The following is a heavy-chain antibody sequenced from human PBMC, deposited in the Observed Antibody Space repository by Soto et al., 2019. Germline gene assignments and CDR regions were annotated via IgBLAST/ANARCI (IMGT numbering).Heavy chain of an antibody. CDR1: GGTFSSYT. V-gene: IGHV1-69*02. D-gene: IGHD2-15*01. CDR3: PRDDVASDAFDI. Sequence: QVQLVQSGAEVKKPGSSVKVSCKASGGTFSSYTISWVRQTPGQGLEWMGRIIPILGIANYAQKFQGRVTITADKSTSTAYMELSSLRSEDTAVYYCPRDDVASDAFDIWGQGTMVTVSS. J-gene: IGHJ3*02. CDR2: IIPILGIA.